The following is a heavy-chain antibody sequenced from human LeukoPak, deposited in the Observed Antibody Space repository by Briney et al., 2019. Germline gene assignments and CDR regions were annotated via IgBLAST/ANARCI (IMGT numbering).Heavy chain of an antibody. J-gene: IGHJ5*02. Sequence: GESLKISCKGSGYSFTRYWIGWVRQMPGKGLEWMGIIYPGDSDTRYSPSFQGQVTISADKSISTAYLQWSSLKASDTAMYYCARRGVIVGATNWFDPWGQGALVTVSS. CDR1: GYSFTRYW. CDR2: IYPGDSDT. V-gene: IGHV5-51*01. CDR3: ARRGVIVGATNWFDP. D-gene: IGHD1-26*01.